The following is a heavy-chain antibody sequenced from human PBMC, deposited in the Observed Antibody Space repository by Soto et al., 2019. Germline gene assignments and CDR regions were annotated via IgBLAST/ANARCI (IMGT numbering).Heavy chain of an antibody. CDR2: IIPIFGTA. Sequence: QVQLVQSGAEVKKPGSSVKVSCKASGGTFSSYAISWVRQAPGQGLEWMGGIIPIFGTANYAQKFQGRVTITADEPRSTAYVELSRLRSEEKAVYYCARGGGYCISPHCYGGGNYYYYGMDVWGQGTTVTVSS. J-gene: IGHJ6*02. CDR1: GGTFSSYA. D-gene: IGHD2-2*01. V-gene: IGHV1-69*12. CDR3: ARGGGYCISPHCYGGGNYYYYGMDV.